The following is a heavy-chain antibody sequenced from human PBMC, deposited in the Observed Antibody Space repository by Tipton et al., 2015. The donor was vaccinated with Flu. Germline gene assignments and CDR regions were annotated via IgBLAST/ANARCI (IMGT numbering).Heavy chain of an antibody. CDR1: GGSFSGYY. D-gene: IGHD4-11*01. J-gene: IGHJ5*02. V-gene: IGHV4-34*10. CDR3: ARRVYSNYVSDPKSWFDP. CDR2: VHQAGST. Sequence: LRLSCAVYGGSFSGYYWGWIRQPPGKGLEWIGNVHQAGSTYYNPSLRSRITMSVDSSKNQFSLKVFSVTAADTAVYYCARRVYSNYVSDPKSWFDPWGQGILVTVSS.